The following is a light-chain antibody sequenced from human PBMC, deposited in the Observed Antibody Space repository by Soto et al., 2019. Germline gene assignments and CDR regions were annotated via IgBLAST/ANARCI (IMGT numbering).Light chain of an antibody. CDR2: EVN. CDR1: SSDVGDYNY. V-gene: IGLV2-8*01. CDR3: SSYAGSNTFL. J-gene: IGLJ3*02. Sequence: QSVLTQPPSASGSPGQSVTISCTGTSSDVGDYNYVPWYQQHPGKAPKLIIYEVNKRPSGVPDRFSGSKSGNTASLTVSGLQAEDEADYYCSSYAGSNTFLFGGGTKLTVL.